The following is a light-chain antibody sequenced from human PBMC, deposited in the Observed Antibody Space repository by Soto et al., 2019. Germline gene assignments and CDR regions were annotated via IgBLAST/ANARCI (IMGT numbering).Light chain of an antibody. CDR3: QSYDSSLSGWV. CDR1: SSNIGAGYD. Sequence: QSVMTQPPCVSGAPGQRVTISCTGSSSNIGAGYDVHWYQQLPGTAPKLLIYGNTNRPSGVPDRFSGSKSGTSASLAITGLQAEDETDYFCQSYDSSLSGWVFGGGTKVTVL. CDR2: GNT. V-gene: IGLV1-40*01. J-gene: IGLJ3*02.